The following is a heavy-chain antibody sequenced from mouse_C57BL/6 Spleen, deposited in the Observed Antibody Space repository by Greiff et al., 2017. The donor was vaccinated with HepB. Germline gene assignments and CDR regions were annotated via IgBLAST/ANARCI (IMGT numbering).Heavy chain of an antibody. CDR1: GYSITSGYY. Sequence: EVQLVESGPGLVKPSQSLSLTCSVTGYSITSGYYWNWIRQFPGNKLEWMGYISYDGSNNYNPSLKNRISITRDTSKNQFFLKLNSVTTEDTATYYCARRVARYAMDYWGQGTSVTVSS. D-gene: IGHD1-1*02. V-gene: IGHV3-6*01. CDR2: ISYDGSN. CDR3: ARRVARYAMDY. J-gene: IGHJ4*01.